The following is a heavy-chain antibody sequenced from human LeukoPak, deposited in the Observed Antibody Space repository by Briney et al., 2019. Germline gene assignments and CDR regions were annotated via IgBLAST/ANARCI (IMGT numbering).Heavy chain of an antibody. CDR1: RFTFSNYG. CDR2: IWFDGSNE. Sequence: GRSLRLSCAASRFTFSNYGMHWVRQAPGKGLEWVALIWFDGSNEHYADSVKGRFTASRDNSRNTMYLQMNSLRAEDTGVYYCARDSLEWLSSLNGMDVWGQGTTVTVSS. D-gene: IGHD3-3*01. J-gene: IGHJ6*02. CDR3: ARDSLEWLSSLNGMDV. V-gene: IGHV3-33*01.